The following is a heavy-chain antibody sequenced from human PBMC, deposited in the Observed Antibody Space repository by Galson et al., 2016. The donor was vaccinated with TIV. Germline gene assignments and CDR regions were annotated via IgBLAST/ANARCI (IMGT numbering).Heavy chain of an antibody. D-gene: IGHD3-3*01. Sequence: SLRLSCAASGFTFTTYAMNWVRQAPGKGLEWVSSISCTGGSTYYAAPVKGRFTVSRDNSKNTVYLQMNRLRTDYTATYFCAKDRVKTVFGAGSFDFWGQGTRLTVSS. CDR3: AKDRVKTVFGAGSFDF. J-gene: IGHJ4*02. CDR2: ISCTGGST. CDR1: GFTFTTYA. V-gene: IGHV3-23*01.